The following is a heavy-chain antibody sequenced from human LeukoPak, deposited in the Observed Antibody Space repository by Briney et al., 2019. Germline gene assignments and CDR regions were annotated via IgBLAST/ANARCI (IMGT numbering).Heavy chain of an antibody. D-gene: IGHD6-25*01. Sequence: ASVKLSCKASGYTFTGYYMHWVRQAPGQGLEWMGWINPNSGGTNYAQKFQGRGTMTRDASTSTAYMELSRLRSDDTAVYYCARERGGNYYYYMDVWGKGTTVTVSS. CDR2: INPNSGGT. CDR1: GYTFTGYY. V-gene: IGHV1-2*02. J-gene: IGHJ6*03. CDR3: ARERGGNYYYYMDV.